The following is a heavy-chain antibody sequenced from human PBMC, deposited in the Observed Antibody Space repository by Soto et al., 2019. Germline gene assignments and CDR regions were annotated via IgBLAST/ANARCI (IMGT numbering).Heavy chain of an antibody. CDR1: GGTFSSYT. CDR3: ARDGHGSDEGY. V-gene: IGHV1-69*04. CDR2: IIPILGIA. Sequence: GASVKVSCKASGGTFSSYTISWVRQAPGQGLEWMGRIIPILGIANYAQKFQGRVTITADKSTSTAYMELSSLRSEDTAVYYCARDGHGSDEGYWGQGTLVTVSS. D-gene: IGHD3-10*01. J-gene: IGHJ4*02.